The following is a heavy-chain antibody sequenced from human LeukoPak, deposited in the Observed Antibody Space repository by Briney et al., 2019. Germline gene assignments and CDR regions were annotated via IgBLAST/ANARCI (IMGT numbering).Heavy chain of an antibody. Sequence: ASVKVSCKASGYTFSDYYLHWVRQAPGQGLEWMGWINPNSGGTNYAQKFRGRVTMTRDTSITTVYLELSSLRADDTAAYYCAREFGEGDKWGQGTLVTVSS. CDR3: AREFGEGDK. D-gene: IGHD3-10*01. V-gene: IGHV1-2*02. CDR2: INPNSGGT. J-gene: IGHJ4*02. CDR1: GYTFSDYY.